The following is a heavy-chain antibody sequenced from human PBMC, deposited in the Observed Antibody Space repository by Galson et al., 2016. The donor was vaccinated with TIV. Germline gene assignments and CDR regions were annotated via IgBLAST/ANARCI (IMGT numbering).Heavy chain of an antibody. CDR2: MNPNSGNA. CDR1: GYTFNNYD. J-gene: IGHJ4*02. CDR3: ARARLGYCSGGSCLPGY. Sequence: SVKVSCKASGYTFNNYDISWVRQATGQGLEWMGWMNPNSGNAGYAQKFQGRVTMTSNTSVNTAYMEVRSLRFEDTAVYYGARARLGYCSGGSCLPGYWGQGTLVTVSS. D-gene: IGHD2-15*01. V-gene: IGHV1-8*01.